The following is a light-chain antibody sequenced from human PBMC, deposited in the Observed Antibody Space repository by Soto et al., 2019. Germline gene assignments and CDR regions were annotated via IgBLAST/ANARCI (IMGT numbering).Light chain of an antibody. V-gene: IGLV2-23*02. CDR3: CSFTSSTTHV. CDR1: SSDFGNYNH. CDR2: EVN. Sequence: QSALTQPASVSGSPGQSITISCTRTSSDFGNYNHVSWYQQHPGKVPKLILFEVNKPPSGVSGRFSGSKSGNTASLTISGLQAEDEADYYCCSFTSSTTHVFGTGTKLTVL. J-gene: IGLJ1*01.